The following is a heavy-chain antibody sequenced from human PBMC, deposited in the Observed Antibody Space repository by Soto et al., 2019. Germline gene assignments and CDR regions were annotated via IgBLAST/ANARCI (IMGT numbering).Heavy chain of an antibody. V-gene: IGHV1-24*01. Sequence: ASVKVSCKVSGYTLTELSMHWVRQAPGKGLEWMGGFDPEDGETIYAQKFQGRVTMTEDTSTDTAYMVLSSLRSEDTAVYYCATVRSHCSSTSCSHYYYFGMDVWGQGTTVTVSS. CDR1: GYTLTELS. CDR3: ATVRSHCSSTSCSHYYYFGMDV. J-gene: IGHJ6*02. D-gene: IGHD2-2*01. CDR2: FDPEDGET.